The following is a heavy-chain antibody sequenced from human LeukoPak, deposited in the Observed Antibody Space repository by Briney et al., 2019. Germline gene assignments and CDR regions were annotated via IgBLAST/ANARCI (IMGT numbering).Heavy chain of an antibody. D-gene: IGHD3-22*01. CDR3: ARSRYYYDTSGSFDP. CDR2: ISYSAST. V-gene: IGHV4-59*01. J-gene: IGHJ5*02. CDR1: GGSISSYY. Sequence: SETLSLTCTVSGGSISSYYWNWIRQPPGKGLEWIGYISYSASTNYNPSLKSRVTISVDTSKNQFSLKLRSVTAADTAVYYCARSRYYYDTSGSFDPWGQGILVTVSS.